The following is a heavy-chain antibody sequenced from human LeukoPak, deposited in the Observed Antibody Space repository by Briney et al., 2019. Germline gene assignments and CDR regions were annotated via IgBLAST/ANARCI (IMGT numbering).Heavy chain of an antibody. J-gene: IGHJ3*02. CDR2: IYYSGST. CDR3: ARGDILTGYHDAFDI. Sequence: SETLSLTCTVSGGSISSYYWSWIRQPPGKGLEWIGYIYYSGSTNYNPSLKSRVTISVDTSKNQFSLKLSSVTAADTAVYYCARGDILTGYHDAFDIWGQGTMVTVSS. V-gene: IGHV4-59*01. D-gene: IGHD3-9*01. CDR1: GGSISSYY.